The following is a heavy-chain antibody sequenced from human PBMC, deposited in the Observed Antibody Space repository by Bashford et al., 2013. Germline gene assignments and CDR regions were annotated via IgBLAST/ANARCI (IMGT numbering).Heavy chain of an antibody. Sequence: SETLSLTCTVSGGVHQWLPLELDPAAPGRDWSGLRIFVTVAAPLQPSLKSRVTISVDTSNNQFSLHLTSVTAADTAVYYCARDMFYHHSDGSYRPIDSWGQGTLVTVSS. CDR3: ARDMFYHHSDGSYRPIDS. J-gene: IGHJ4*02. V-gene: IGHV4-59*01. D-gene: IGHD3-22*01. CDR1: GGVHQWLP. CDR2: FVTVAAP.